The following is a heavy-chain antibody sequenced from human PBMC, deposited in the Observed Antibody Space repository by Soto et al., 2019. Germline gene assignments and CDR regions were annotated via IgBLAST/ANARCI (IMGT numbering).Heavy chain of an antibody. CDR1: GDSFTIDSYY. J-gene: IGHJ4*02. V-gene: IGHV4-39*01. D-gene: IGHD6-13*01. CDR3: ARHSDKYVSSWYGLGY. CDR2: ISHSGTT. Sequence: QLQLQESGPGLVKPSEPLSLTCTVSGDSFTIDSYYWAWIRQPPGKGLEWLGTISHSGTTFHNPSIKSRLTMSVDTSKNQFSLNLSSVTAADTALYYCARHSDKYVSSWYGLGYWGQGTLVTVSS.